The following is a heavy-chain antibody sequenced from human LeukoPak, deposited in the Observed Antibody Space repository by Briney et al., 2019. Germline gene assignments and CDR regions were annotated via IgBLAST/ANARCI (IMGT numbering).Heavy chain of an antibody. CDR2: ISSSSSYI. D-gene: IGHD6-13*01. J-gene: IGHJ4*02. CDR1: GFTYSSYS. Sequence: GGSLRLSCAASGFTYSSYSMNWVRQAPGKGLEWVSSISSSSSYIYYADSVKGRFTISRDNAKNSLYLQMNSLRAEVTAVYYCARDRLAAADNYFDYWGQGTLVTVSS. V-gene: IGHV3-21*01. CDR3: ARDRLAAADNYFDY.